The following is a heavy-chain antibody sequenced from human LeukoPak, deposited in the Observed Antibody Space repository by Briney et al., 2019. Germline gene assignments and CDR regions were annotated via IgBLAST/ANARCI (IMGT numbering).Heavy chain of an antibody. D-gene: IGHD6-19*01. CDR2: ISTYNGNT. Sequence: ASVKVSCQSSGYTFTTYGITWVRQPPGQGLEWMGWISTYNGNTNYAQKLQDRVTMTTDTSTSTAYMALSSLRSDDTAMYYCARDVVYSSGWCYYYYYGMDVWGQGTTVTVSS. CDR3: ARDVVYSSGWCYYYYYGMDV. CDR1: GYTFTTYG. J-gene: IGHJ6*02. V-gene: IGHV1-18*01.